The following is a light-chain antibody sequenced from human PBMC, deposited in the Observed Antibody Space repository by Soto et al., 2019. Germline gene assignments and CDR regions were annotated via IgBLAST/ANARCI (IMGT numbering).Light chain of an antibody. J-gene: IGKJ5*01. CDR3: QQYNTYPIT. V-gene: IGKV1-5*03. Sequence: DIQMTQSPSTLSASVGDRVTITCRASQSISDWLDWYQQKPGKAPKLLIYKASGLESGVPSRFSGSGSGTEFTLTISSLQPDDFATYYCQQYNTYPITFGQGTRLEI. CDR2: KAS. CDR1: QSISDW.